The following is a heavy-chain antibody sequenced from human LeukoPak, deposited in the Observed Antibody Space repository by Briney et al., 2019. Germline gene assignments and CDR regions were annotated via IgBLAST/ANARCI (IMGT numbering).Heavy chain of an antibody. CDR2: INHSGST. J-gene: IGHJ4*02. V-gene: IGHV4-34*01. Sequence: LRLSCAASGFTFSSYGMHWVRQPPGKGLEWIGEINHSGSTNYNPSLKSRVTISVDTSKNQFSLKLSSVTAADTAVYYCARGPRGITTTWGQGTLVTVSS. CDR1: GFTFSSYG. CDR3: ARGPRGITTT. D-gene: IGHD3-10*01.